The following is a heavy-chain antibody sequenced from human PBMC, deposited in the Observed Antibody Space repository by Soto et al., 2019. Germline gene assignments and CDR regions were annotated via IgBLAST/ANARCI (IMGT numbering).Heavy chain of an antibody. Sequence: GESLKISCKGSGYSFTSYWIGWVRQMPGKGLEWMGIIYPGDSDTRYSPSFQGQVTISADKSISTAYLQWSSLKASDTAMYYCARLAEGRPGSVYPAYGMDVWGQGTTVTVSS. CDR2: IYPGDSDT. J-gene: IGHJ6*02. V-gene: IGHV5-51*01. CDR3: ARLAEGRPGSVYPAYGMDV. CDR1: GYSFTSYW.